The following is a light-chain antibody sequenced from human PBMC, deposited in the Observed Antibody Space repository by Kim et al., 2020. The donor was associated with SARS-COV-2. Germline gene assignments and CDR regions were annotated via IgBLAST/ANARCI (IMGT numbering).Light chain of an antibody. CDR2: DAN. V-gene: IGKV1-5*01. J-gene: IGKJ2*01. CDR3: QQFNSYSYS. Sequence: SSTGGDRVAINSGASRTINAWLAWYQQKQGKAPKLLIYDANILNSGVPSRFRGRGSGTEFALTISSVQPDDFATYYCQQFNSYSYSFGQGTKLEI. CDR1: RTINAW.